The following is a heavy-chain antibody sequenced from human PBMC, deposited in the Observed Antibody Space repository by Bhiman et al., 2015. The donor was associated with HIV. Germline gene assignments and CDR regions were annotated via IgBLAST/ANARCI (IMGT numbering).Heavy chain of an antibody. CDR2: IKQDGSEK. Sequence: EVQLVESGGGLVQSGGSLRLSCAASGFTFSSFWMNWVRQAPGRGLEWVANIKQDGSEKNYVDSVKGRFTISRDNAKNSLYLQMNSLRAEDTAVYYCARDPRVGATDYFDYWGQGTLVTVSS. CDR3: ARDPRVGATDYFDY. D-gene: IGHD1-26*01. CDR1: GFTFSSFW. J-gene: IGHJ4*02. V-gene: IGHV3-7*01.